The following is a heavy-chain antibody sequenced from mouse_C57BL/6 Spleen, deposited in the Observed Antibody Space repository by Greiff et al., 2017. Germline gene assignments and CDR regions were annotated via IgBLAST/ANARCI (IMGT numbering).Heavy chain of an antibody. Sequence: VKLMESGAELVRPGASVKLSCKASGYTFTDYYINWVKQRPGQGLEWIARIYPGSGNTYYNEKFKGKATLTAEKSSSTAYMQLSSLTSEDSAVYFCARADSSYWGQGTTLTVSS. J-gene: IGHJ2*01. V-gene: IGHV1-76*01. CDR2: IYPGSGNT. CDR3: ARADSSY. CDR1: GYTFTDYY.